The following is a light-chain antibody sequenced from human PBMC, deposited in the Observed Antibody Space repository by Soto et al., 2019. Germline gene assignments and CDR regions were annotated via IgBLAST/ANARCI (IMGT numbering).Light chain of an antibody. CDR2: GAS. J-gene: IGKJ5*01. CDR1: QSVSSSY. V-gene: IGKV3-20*01. CDR3: QQYGSSPPIT. Sequence: EIVLTQSPGTLSLSPGERATLSCRASQSVSSSYLAWYHQNPGQAPRLLIYGASSRATGIPDRLSGSGSGTDFTLTISRLEPEDFAVYYCQQYGSSPPITFGQGTRLEIK.